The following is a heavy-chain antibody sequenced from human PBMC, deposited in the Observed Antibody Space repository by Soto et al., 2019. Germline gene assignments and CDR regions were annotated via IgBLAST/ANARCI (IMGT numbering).Heavy chain of an antibody. CDR2: TYYRSKWYH. Sequence: QVQLQQSGPGLVKPSQTLSLTCAISGESVSTNSATWDWIRQSPSRGLEWLGRTYYRSKWYHDYAVSVKGRXTXTXXTSNNQLSLQLNSVTPDDTAVYYCARLIGDSWLDSWGQGTLVTVSS. CDR3: ARLIGDSWLDS. D-gene: IGHD2-8*01. J-gene: IGHJ5*01. V-gene: IGHV6-1*01. CDR1: GESVSTNSAT.